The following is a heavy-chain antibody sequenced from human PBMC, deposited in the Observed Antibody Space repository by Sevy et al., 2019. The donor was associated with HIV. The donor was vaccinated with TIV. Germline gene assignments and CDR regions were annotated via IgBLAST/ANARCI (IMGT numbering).Heavy chain of an antibody. CDR1: GFTFSSYD. J-gene: IGHJ4*02. V-gene: IGHV3-13*01. Sequence: GGSLRLSFAASGFTFSSYDMLWVRQATGKGLEWVSAIGTAGDTYYPGSVKGRFTISRENAKNSLYLQMNSLRVGDTAVYYCARAYSSGWYDYWGQGTLVTVSS. CDR2: IGTAGDT. D-gene: IGHD6-19*01. CDR3: ARAYSSGWYDY.